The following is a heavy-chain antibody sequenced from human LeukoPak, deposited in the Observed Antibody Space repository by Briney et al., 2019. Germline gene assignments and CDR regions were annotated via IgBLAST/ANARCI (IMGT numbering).Heavy chain of an antibody. CDR1: GGSISSGDNY. D-gene: IGHD5-18*01. V-gene: IGHV4-30-4*01. CDR3: ARARDTTLVT. Sequence: PSQTLSLTCIVSGGSISSGDNYGSWIRQPPGKGLEWIGYIYYSGSTYYNPSLKSRVIISVDTSKNQISLKLSSVTAADTAVYYCARARDTTLVTWGQGTLVTVSS. J-gene: IGHJ4*02. CDR2: IYYSGST.